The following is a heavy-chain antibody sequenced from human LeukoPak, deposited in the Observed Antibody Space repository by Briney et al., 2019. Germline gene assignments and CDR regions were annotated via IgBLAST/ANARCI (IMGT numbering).Heavy chain of an antibody. CDR1: GGSVSRDSYY. J-gene: IGHJ4*02. Sequence: SETLSLTCTVSGGSVSRDSYYWSWIRQPPGKGLEWIGYIYYTGTTNYNPSLNSRVTMSVDTAKNEFSLKLSSVTAADTAVYYCARDLFGSGHFLSESLWGQGTLVTVSS. D-gene: IGHD3-10*01. CDR2: IYYTGTT. V-gene: IGHV4-61*01. CDR3: ARDLFGSGHFLSESL.